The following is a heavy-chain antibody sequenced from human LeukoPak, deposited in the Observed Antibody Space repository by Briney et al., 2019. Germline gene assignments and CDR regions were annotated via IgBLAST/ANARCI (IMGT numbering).Heavy chain of an antibody. Sequence: PGGSLRLSCAASGFTFSSYGMHWVRQAPGKGLEWVAVTSYDGSNKYYADSVKGRFTISRDNSKNTLYLQMNSLTAEDTAVYYCAKEDCNSSDCYAGALDSWGQGTLVTVS. CDR1: GFTFSSYG. V-gene: IGHV3-30*18. D-gene: IGHD2-2*01. CDR3: AKEDCNSSDCYAGALDS. J-gene: IGHJ4*02. CDR2: TSYDGSNK.